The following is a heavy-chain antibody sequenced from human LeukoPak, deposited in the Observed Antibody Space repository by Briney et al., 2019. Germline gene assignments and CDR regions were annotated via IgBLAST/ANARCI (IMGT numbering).Heavy chain of an antibody. CDR2: ISYSGST. Sequence: SQTLSLTCTVSGGSISSYFWSWIRHPPGKGLECIGYISYSGSTKHNPPLKSRVTTPLETSKSRFSCMLSSVTAADTAVYYCARFIDEIDNWFDPWGQGTLVTVSS. V-gene: IGHV4-59*01. CDR3: ARFIDEIDNWFDP. CDR1: GGSISSYF. J-gene: IGHJ5*02. D-gene: IGHD3-16*02.